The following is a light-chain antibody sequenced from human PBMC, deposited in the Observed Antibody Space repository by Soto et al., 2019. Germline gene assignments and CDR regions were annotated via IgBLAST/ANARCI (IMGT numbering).Light chain of an antibody. CDR2: GIS. J-gene: IGKJ3*01. CDR3: QDYGSSPFT. CDR1: QTITSNY. V-gene: IGKV3-20*01. Sequence: EIVLTQSPGTLSLSPGERAILSCRASQTITSNYLAWYQQRPGQAPRPLNYGISSRATGVPDRFSGSRSGTDFTLTIDRLATEDFAVYYCQDYGSSPFTFGPGTKVYIK.